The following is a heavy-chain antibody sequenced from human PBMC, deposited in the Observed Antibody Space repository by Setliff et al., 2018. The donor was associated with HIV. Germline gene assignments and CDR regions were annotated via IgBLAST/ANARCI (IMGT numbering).Heavy chain of an antibody. CDR2: IYTSRGT. CDR1: GGSISGYH. Sequence: SETLSLTCTVSGGSISGYHWNWLRQTPGKGLEWVGYIYTSRGTNYNHSLRTRVIISVDTSNQFSLKLSSVTAADAAVYYCARSPSYRSSWEYYFDYWGQGILVTVSS. J-gene: IGHJ4*02. V-gene: IGHV4-4*09. D-gene: IGHD6-13*01. CDR3: ARSPSYRSSWEYYFDY.